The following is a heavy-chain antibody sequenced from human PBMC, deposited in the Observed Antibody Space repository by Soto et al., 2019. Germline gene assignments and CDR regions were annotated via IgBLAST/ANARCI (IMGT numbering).Heavy chain of an antibody. Sequence: SVKVSCKASGDVFRSYGINWVRQAPGQGLEWMGGIIPISGTTDYAQKFQGRVAITADESTDTVYMELSRLRSEDTAVYFCARVRCFNGLCHTADYGMDVWGQGTTVTVSS. CDR2: IIPISGTT. D-gene: IGHD2-8*01. CDR1: GDVFRSYG. V-gene: IGHV1-69*13. CDR3: ARVRCFNGLCHTADYGMDV. J-gene: IGHJ6*02.